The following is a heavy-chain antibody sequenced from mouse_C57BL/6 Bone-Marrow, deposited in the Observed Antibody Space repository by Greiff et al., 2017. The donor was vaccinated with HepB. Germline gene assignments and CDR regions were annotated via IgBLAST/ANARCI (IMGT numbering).Heavy chain of an antibody. CDR1: GFSLTSYG. V-gene: IGHV2-2*01. CDR3: ARTACITTVKPSMDY. D-gene: IGHD1-1*01. J-gene: IGHJ4*01. Sequence: VQRVESGPGLVQPSQSLSITCTVSGFSLTSYGVHWVHQSPGKGLEWLGVIWSGGSTDYNAAFISRLSISKDNSKSQVFFKMNSLQADDTAIYYCARTACITTVKPSMDYWGQGTSVTVSS. CDR2: IWSGGST.